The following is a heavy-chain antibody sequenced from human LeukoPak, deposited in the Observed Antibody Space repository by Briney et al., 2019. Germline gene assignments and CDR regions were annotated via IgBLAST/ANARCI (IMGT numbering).Heavy chain of an antibody. CDR2: ISSSSSYI. J-gene: IGHJ4*02. Sequence: GGSLRLSCAASGFTFSNAWMSWFRQAPGKGLEWVSSISSSSSYIYYADSVKGRFTISRDNAKNSVYLQMNSLRAEDTAVYYCAREGFGELSHFDYWGQGTLVTVSS. CDR3: AREGFGELSHFDY. V-gene: IGHV3-21*01. D-gene: IGHD3-10*01. CDR1: GFTFSNAW.